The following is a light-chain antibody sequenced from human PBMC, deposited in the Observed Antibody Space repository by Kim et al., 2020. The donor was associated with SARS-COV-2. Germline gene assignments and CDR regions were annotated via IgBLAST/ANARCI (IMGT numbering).Light chain of an antibody. CDR2: QDS. Sequence: SYELTQPPSVSVSPGQTASITCSGDKLGDQYACWYQQKPGQSPVLVIYQDSKRPSGIPERFSGSNSGNTATLTISGTPAMDEADYYCQAWDSSTEDVVFG. J-gene: IGLJ2*01. CDR3: QAWDSSTEDVV. V-gene: IGLV3-1*01. CDR1: KLGDQY.